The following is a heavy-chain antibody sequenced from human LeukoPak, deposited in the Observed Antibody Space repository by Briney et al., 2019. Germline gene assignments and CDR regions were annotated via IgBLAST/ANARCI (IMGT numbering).Heavy chain of an antibody. J-gene: IGHJ3*02. CDR3: ARGATSSLRYFDWSPGAFDI. CDR2: IIPIFGTA. V-gene: IGHV1-69*13. CDR1: GGTFSSYA. D-gene: IGHD3-9*01. Sequence: SVKVSCKASGGTFSSYAISWVRQAPGQGLEWMGGIIPIFGTANYAQKFQGRVTITADESTSTAYMELSSLRSEDTAVYYCARGATSSLRYFDWSPGAFDIWGQGTIVTVSS.